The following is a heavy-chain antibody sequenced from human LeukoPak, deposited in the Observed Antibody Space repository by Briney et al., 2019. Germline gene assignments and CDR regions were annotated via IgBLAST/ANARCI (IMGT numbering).Heavy chain of an antibody. J-gene: IGHJ6*03. CDR3: ARPPNGSSNMDV. CDR2: IYYSGST. CDR1: GGSISSSSYY. V-gene: IGHV4-39*01. Sequence: SETLSLTCTVSGGSISSSSYYWGWIRQPPGKGLEWIGSIYYSGSTYYNPSLKSRVTISVDTSKNQFSLKLSSVTAADTAVYYCARPPNGSSNMDVWGKGTTVTVSS. D-gene: IGHD1-26*01.